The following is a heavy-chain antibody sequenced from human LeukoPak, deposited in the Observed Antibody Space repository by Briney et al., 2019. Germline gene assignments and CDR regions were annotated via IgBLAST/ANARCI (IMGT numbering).Heavy chain of an antibody. CDR3: ARATLDN. J-gene: IGHJ4*02. V-gene: IGHV3-53*01. CDR2: TYSGGST. CDR1: GFTVGSTY. Sequence: GGSLRLSCAASGFTVGSTYISWVRQAPGKGLEWVSVTYSGGSTKYADSVKARFTISRDNSKNTVYLQMNNLRAEDTAVYYCARATLDNWGQGTLVTVSS.